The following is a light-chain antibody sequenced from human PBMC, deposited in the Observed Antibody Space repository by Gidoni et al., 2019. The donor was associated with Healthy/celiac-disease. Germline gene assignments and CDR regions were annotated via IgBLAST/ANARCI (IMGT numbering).Light chain of an antibody. V-gene: IGKV3-20*01. CDR3: QQYGSSPPIT. CDR1: QSVSSSY. Sequence: ELVLTQSPATLSLSPGQRATLSCRASQSVSSSYLAWYQRKPGQAPRLLIYGASSRATGIPDRFSGSGSGTDFTLTISRLEPEDFAVYYCQQYGSSPPITFGQGTRLEIK. CDR2: GAS. J-gene: IGKJ5*01.